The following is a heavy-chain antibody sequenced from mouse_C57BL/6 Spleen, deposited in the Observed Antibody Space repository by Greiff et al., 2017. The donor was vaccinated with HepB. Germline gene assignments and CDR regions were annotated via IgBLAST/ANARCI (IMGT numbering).Heavy chain of an antibody. CDR1: GFTFSDYG. CDR3: ARLLTGTFAY. CDR2: ISSGSSTI. J-gene: IGHJ3*01. D-gene: IGHD4-1*01. Sequence: EVKVVESGGGLVKPGGSLKLSCAASGFTFSDYGMHWVRQAPEKGLEWVAYISSGSSTIYYADTVKGRFTISRDNAKNTLFLQMTSLRSEDTAMYYCARLLTGTFAYWGQGTLVTVSA. V-gene: IGHV5-17*01.